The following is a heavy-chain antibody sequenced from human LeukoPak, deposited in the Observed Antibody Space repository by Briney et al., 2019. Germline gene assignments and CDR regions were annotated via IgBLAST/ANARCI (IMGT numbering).Heavy chain of an antibody. CDR1: GFTSSSYA. Sequence: GGSLRLSCAASGFTSSSYALNWVRQAPGKGLEWVATVSGSGDRMYHADSVKGRFTISRDNSNNTIYLQMNSLRAEGTALYYCAKAAAAPGFDFWGQGTLVTVSS. V-gene: IGHV3-23*01. CDR3: AKAAAAPGFDF. J-gene: IGHJ4*02. CDR2: VSGSGDRM. D-gene: IGHD6-13*01.